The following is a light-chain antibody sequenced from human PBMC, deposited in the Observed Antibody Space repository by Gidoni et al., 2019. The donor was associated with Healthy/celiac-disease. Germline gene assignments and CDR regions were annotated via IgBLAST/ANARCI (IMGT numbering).Light chain of an antibody. Sequence: AIQLTQSPSSLSASVGDRVTTTCRASQGISSALAWYQQKPGKAPKLLIYDATSLESGVPSRFSGSGSGTDFTLTISSLQPEDFATYYCQQFNSYLFTFGPGTKVEIK. CDR2: DAT. CDR3: QQFNSYLFT. CDR1: QGISSA. V-gene: IGKV1-13*02. J-gene: IGKJ3*01.